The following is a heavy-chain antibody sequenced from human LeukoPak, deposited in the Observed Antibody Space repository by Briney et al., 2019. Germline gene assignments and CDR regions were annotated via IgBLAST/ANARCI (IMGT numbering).Heavy chain of an antibody. CDR3: ARGGVPAAHDY. Sequence: PGGSLRLSCTASGFTFSNYWMHWVRQAPGKGLVWVSHINNDDSSTSYPDSVKGRFTISRDNAKNTLYLHMNSLRAEDTAVYYCARGGVPAAHDYWGQGTLVIVSS. V-gene: IGHV3-74*01. J-gene: IGHJ4*02. CDR1: GFTFSNYW. CDR2: INNDDSST. D-gene: IGHD2-2*01.